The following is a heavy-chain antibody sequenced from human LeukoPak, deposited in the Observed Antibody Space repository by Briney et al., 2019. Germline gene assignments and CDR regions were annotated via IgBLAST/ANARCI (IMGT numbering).Heavy chain of an antibody. CDR1: GFTFRNYW. CDR3: ATYSSLNRREFQY. J-gene: IGHJ1*01. D-gene: IGHD3-22*01. CDR2: ISTDSLTI. V-gene: IGHV3-48*04. Sequence: GGSLRLSCAASGFTFRNYWMSWVRQAPGKGLEWISSISTDSLTIKYADFVSGQFTISRDNAEHLLFLQMNSLRAEDTAVYYCATYSSLNRREFQYWGQGTLLTVSS.